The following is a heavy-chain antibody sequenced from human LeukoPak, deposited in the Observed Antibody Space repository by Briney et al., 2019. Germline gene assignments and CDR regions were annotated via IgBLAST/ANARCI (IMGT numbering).Heavy chain of an antibody. CDR3: ARDQGDGYNSGNY. V-gene: IGHV4-4*02. CDR2: IYHSGST. CDR1: GGSISSSNW. J-gene: IGHJ4*02. D-gene: IGHD5-24*01. Sequence: SETLSLTCAVSGGSISSSNWWSWVRQPPGKGLEWIGEIYHSGSTNYNPSLKSRVTISVDTSKNQFSLKLSSVTAADTAVYYCARDQGDGYNSGNYWGRGTLVTVSS.